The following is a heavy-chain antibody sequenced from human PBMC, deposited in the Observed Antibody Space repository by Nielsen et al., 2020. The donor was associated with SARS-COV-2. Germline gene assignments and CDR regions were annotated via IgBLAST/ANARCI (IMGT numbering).Heavy chain of an antibody. V-gene: IGHV3-30*18. CDR3: AKDAIMTTVINWFDP. D-gene: IGHD4-17*01. Sequence: LSLTCAASGFTFSSYGMHWVRQAPGKGLEWVAVISYDGSNKYYADSVKGRFTISRDNSENTLYLQMNSLRAEDTAVYYCAKDAIMTTVINWFDPWGQGTLVTVSS. CDR2: ISYDGSNK. J-gene: IGHJ5*02. CDR1: GFTFSSYG.